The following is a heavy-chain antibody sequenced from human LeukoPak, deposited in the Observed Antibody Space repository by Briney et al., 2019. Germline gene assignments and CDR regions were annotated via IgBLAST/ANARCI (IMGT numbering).Heavy chain of an antibody. J-gene: IGHJ4*02. Sequence: SETLSLTCTVSGGSISSYYWSWIRQPPGKGLEWIWYIYYSGSTNYNPSLKSRVTISVDTSKNQFSLKLSSVTAADTAVYYCAREGQIALDYWGQGTLVTVSS. V-gene: IGHV4-59*01. CDR1: GGSISSYY. D-gene: IGHD3-3*02. CDR3: AREGQIALDY. CDR2: IYYSGST.